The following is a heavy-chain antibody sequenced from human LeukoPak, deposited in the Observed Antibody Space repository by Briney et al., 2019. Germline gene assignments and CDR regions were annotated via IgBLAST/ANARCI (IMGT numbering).Heavy chain of an antibody. J-gene: IGHJ4*01. D-gene: IGHD2-8*01. CDR1: GFSFSDSY. CDR3: STDPRLLTY. CDR2: ISPSSHDI. Sequence: GGSLRLSCVVSGFSFSDSYMTWLRQTPGKGLESLAYISPSSHDIYYADSVKGRFTISRDNARTSLYLLMNSLGPDDTALYYCSTDPRLLTYWGHGTLVTVSS. V-gene: IGHV3-11*01.